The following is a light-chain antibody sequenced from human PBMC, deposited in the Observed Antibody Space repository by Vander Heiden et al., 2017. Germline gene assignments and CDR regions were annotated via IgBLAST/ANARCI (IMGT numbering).Light chain of an antibody. J-gene: IGLJ1*01. Sequence: QSALTQPPSVSGSPGQSVTISCTGTSSDVGGYNRVSWYHQPPGTPRILMIYEFSDRPSGVPVRFSGSTSGTTASLTISVRQEEDEADYYCSSDTSISTYVFGTGTKVTVL. V-gene: IGLV2-18*02. CDR2: EFS. CDR3: SSDTSISTYV. CDR1: SSDVGGYNR.